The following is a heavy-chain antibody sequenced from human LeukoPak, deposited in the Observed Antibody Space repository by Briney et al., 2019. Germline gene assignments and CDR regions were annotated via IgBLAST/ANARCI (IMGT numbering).Heavy chain of an antibody. CDR3: AKEGQQQDSSDAFDI. CDR2: ISSSSSYI. Sequence: GGSLRLSCAASGFTFSSYSTNWVRQAPGKGLEWVSSISSSSSYIYYADSVKGRFTISRDNAKNSLYLQMNSLRAEDTAVYYCAKEGQQQDSSDAFDIWGQGTMVTVSS. D-gene: IGHD6-13*01. V-gene: IGHV3-21*01. CDR1: GFTFSSYS. J-gene: IGHJ3*02.